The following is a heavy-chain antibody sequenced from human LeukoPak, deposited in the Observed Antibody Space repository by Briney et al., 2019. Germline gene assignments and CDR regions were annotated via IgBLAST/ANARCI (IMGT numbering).Heavy chain of an antibody. CDR1: GFTFSGYW. CDR3: ARDRIQLWSHDY. Sequence: SGGSLRLSCAASGFTFSGYWMSWVRQAPGKGLEWVANIKPDGSDKYYVDSVKGRFTISRENAKNSLYLHMNSLRAEDTAVYYCARDRIQLWSHDYWGQGTLVTVSS. V-gene: IGHV3-7*01. J-gene: IGHJ4*02. CDR2: IKPDGSDK. D-gene: IGHD5-18*01.